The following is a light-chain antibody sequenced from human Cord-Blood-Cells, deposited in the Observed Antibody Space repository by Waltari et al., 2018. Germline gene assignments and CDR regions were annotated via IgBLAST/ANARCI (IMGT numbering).Light chain of an antibody. J-gene: IGLJ3*02. CDR1: SSAVGGYHT. CDR3: CSYAGSYTWV. CDR2: DVS. Sequence: QSALTQPRSVSGPPGQSVTIPCTGTSSAVGGYHTVSWYQQHPGKAPKLMIDDVSKRPSGVPDRFSGSKSGNTASLTISGLQAEDEADYYCCSYAGSYTWVFGGGTKLTVL. V-gene: IGLV2-11*01.